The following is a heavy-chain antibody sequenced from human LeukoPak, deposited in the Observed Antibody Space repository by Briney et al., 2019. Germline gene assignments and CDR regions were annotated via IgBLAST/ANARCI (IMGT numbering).Heavy chain of an antibody. Sequence: GGSLRLSCAASGFTFSSYSMNWVRQAPGKGLEWVSSISSSSSYIYYADSVKGRFTISRDNAKNSLYLQMNSLRAEDTAVYYCARDGIVVVPAAFNWFDPWGQGTLVTVSS. V-gene: IGHV3-21*01. D-gene: IGHD2-2*01. CDR1: GFTFSSYS. CDR3: ARDGIVVVPAAFNWFDP. CDR2: ISSSSSYI. J-gene: IGHJ5*02.